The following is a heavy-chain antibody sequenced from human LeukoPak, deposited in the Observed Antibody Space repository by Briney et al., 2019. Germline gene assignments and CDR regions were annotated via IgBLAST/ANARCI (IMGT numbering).Heavy chain of an antibody. V-gene: IGHV1-46*01. CDR3: ARGVGSSSFYYYYYYMDV. J-gene: IGHJ6*03. D-gene: IGHD6-6*01. Sequence: ASVKVSCKASGYSFTIYYMHWVRQAPGQGLEWMGIINPGGGSTTYAQKFQGRVTMTRDTSTSTVYMELSSLRSEDTAVYYCARGVGSSSFYYYYYYMDVWGKGTTVTVSS. CDR2: INPGGGST. CDR1: GYSFTIYY.